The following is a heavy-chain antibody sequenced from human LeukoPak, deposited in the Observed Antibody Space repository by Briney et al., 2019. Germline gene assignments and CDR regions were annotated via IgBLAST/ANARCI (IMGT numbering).Heavy chain of an antibody. CDR1: GNYW. CDR2: INSDGSWT. CDR3: VSYYETY. D-gene: IGHD1-26*01. V-gene: IGHV3-74*01. J-gene: IGHJ4*02. Sequence: GGSLRLSCAASGNYWMHWVRQAPGKGLVWVSHINSDGSWTSYADSVRGRFTISKDNAKNTVYLQMNNLRAEDTAVYYCVSYYETYWGRGTLVTVSS.